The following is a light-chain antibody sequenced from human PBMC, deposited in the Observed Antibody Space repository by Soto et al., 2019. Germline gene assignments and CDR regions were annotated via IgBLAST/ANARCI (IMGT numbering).Light chain of an antibody. CDR1: QSVSGY. J-gene: IGKJ1*01. CDR2: DAS. CDR3: KQRGTWPK. Sequence: IVLTQSPVTLSLSPGERATLSCRASQSVSGYVAWYQQTPGQAPRLLIYDASSRANGIPARFTGSGSGTDFSLTISSLEPEDFAVYYCKQRGTWPKFGQGTKVDIK. V-gene: IGKV3-11*01.